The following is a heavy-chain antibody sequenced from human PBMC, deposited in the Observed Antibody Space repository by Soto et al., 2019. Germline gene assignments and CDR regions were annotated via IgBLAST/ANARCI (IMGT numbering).Heavy chain of an antibody. Sequence: SETLSLTCTVSGGSISSSIYYWGWIRHPPGKGLEWIGSIYYSGSTYYNPSLKSRVTISVDTSKNQFSLKPSSVTAADTAVYYCARVYYYYYGMDVWGQGTTVTVSS. CDR3: ARVYYYYYGMDV. CDR1: GGSISSSIYY. J-gene: IGHJ6*02. CDR2: IYYSGST. V-gene: IGHV4-39*01.